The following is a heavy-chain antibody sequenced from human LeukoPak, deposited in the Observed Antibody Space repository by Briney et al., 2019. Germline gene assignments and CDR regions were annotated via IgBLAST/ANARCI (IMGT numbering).Heavy chain of an antibody. J-gene: IGHJ4*02. V-gene: IGHV3-11*01. D-gene: IGHD3-9*01. CDR1: GFIFSDYY. CDR3: AKGDWLLLNPYFDY. CDR2: ISITGSTI. Sequence: PGGSLRLSCAASGFIFSDYYMSWIRQAPGKGLEWVAYISITGSTIYYADSVRGRFTISRDNAQNSLYLQMNSLRAEDTALYYCAKGDWLLLNPYFDYWGQGTLVTVSS.